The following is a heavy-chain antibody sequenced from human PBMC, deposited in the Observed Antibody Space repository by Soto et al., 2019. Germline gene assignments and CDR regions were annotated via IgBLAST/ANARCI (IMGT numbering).Heavy chain of an antibody. V-gene: IGHV3-30*18. J-gene: IGHJ4*02. CDR1: GFTFRSYG. CDR2: ISSDGSNK. Sequence: HPGGSLRLSCAASGFTFRSYGMHWVRQAPGKGLDWVAVISSDGSNKYYADSVKGRFTITRDNSKNALYLQMNNLRAEDTAVYYCAKDRTDYYFDYWGQGILVTVSS. CDR3: AKDRTDYYFDY.